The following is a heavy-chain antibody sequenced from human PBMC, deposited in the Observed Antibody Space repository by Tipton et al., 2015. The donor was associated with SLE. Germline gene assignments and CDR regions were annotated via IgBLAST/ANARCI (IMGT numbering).Heavy chain of an antibody. CDR3: AKDPRTIVGAQVDY. V-gene: IGHV3-15*01. CDR2: IKSKTDGGTT. J-gene: IGHJ4*02. CDR1: GFTFSNAW. Sequence: SLRLSCAASGFTFSNAWMSWVRQAPGKGLEWVGRIKSKTDGGTTDYAAPVKGRFTISGDDSKNTLYLQMNSLRAEDTAVYYCAKDPRTIVGAQVDYWGQGTLVTVSS. D-gene: IGHD1-26*01.